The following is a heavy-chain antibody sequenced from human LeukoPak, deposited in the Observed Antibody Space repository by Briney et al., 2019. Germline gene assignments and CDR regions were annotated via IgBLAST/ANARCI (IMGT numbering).Heavy chain of an antibody. CDR1: GFTFSSYA. Sequence: PGGSLRLSCAASGFTFSSYAMSWVRQAPGKGLEWVSAIGGSGGSTYYADSVKGRFTISRDNSKNTLYLQMNSLRAEDTAVYYCAKDLWVSSSSGAFDYWGQGTLVTVSS. CDR2: IGGSGGST. CDR3: AKDLWVSSSSGAFDY. V-gene: IGHV3-23*01. J-gene: IGHJ4*02. D-gene: IGHD6-6*01.